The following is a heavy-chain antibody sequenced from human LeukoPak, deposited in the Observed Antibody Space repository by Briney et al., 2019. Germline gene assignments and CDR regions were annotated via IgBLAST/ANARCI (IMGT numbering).Heavy chain of an antibody. CDR1: GSSISSSTW. D-gene: IGHD3-9*01. Sequence: SETLSLTCAVSGSSISSSTWWTWVRQPPGKGLEWIGEIFYSGSTNSNPSLKSRLTMSVDESKHEFSLKLTSVTAADTAIYYCASGGLVSRYLDHWGQGTLVIVSP. CDR3: ASGGLVSRYLDH. J-gene: IGHJ4*02. V-gene: IGHV4-4*02. CDR2: IFYSGST.